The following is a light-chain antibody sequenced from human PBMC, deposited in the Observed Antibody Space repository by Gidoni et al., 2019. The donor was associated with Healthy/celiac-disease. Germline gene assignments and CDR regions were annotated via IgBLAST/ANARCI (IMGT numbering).Light chain of an antibody. V-gene: IGKV3-15*01. CDR1: QSVSSN. CDR3: QQYNNWPRT. CDR2: GAS. Sequence: EIVMTQSPATLSVSPGERATLSCRASQSVSSNLAWSQQTPGQAPRLLFYGASTRATGIPARFSGSGSGTEFTLTISSLQSEDFAVYYCQQYNNWPRTFXXXTKVEIK. J-gene: IGKJ1*01.